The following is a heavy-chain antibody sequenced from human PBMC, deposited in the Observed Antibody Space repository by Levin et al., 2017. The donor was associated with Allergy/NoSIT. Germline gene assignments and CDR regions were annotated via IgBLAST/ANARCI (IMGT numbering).Heavy chain of an antibody. CDR1: GFTFSENY. CDR2: ISGSSSYS. CDR3: AMGRVSTALPFDY. J-gene: IGHJ4*02. D-gene: IGHD5/OR15-5a*01. Sequence: PGESLKISCVVSGFTFSENYMSWIRQAPGKGLEWTSYISGSSSYSQFADSVKGRFTISRDNAKNSLFLQMNSLRAEDTAVYYCAMGRVSTALPFDYWGQGTLVTVSS. V-gene: IGHV3-11*03.